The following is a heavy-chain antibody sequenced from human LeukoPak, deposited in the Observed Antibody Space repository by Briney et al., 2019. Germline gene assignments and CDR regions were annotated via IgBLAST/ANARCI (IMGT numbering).Heavy chain of an antibody. V-gene: IGHV3-15*01. Sequence: GGSLRHSCAASGFTFSNVWMNWVRQAPGKGLEWIGRIKKKIEGGTTEYAAPVKGRFTIASDDSKNTLYLQMNSLTTEDTAVYYCTTRIITTSDFWGQGTLVTVSS. CDR2: IKKKIEGGTT. CDR1: GFTFSNVW. CDR3: TTRIITTSDF. D-gene: IGHD3-3*01. J-gene: IGHJ4*02.